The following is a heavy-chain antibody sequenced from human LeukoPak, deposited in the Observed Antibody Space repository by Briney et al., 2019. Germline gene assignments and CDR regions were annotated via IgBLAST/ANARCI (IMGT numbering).Heavy chain of an antibody. CDR1: GYSISGSY. CDR3: ARHTYARPFDF. J-gene: IGHJ4*02. V-gene: IGHV4-59*08. D-gene: IGHD6-6*01. CDR2: IYYTGDT. Sequence: SETLSLTCAVSGYSISGSYWSWIRQPPGKGLEWIGYIYYTGDTNSNPSLKSRVTISLDTSKNQVSLQVTSVTAADTAVYYCARHTYARPFDFWGQGTLVTVSS.